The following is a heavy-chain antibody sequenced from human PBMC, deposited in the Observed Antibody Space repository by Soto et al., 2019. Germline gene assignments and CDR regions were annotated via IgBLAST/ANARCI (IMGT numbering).Heavy chain of an antibody. V-gene: IGHV1-8*01. Sequence: QVQLVQSGAEVKKPGASVKVSCKASGYTFTSYDINWVRQATGQGLEWMGWMNPNSANTGYAQKFKGRDTMTRNTSISTAYMELSILRSEDTAVYYCAREGVRCMDVWGKGTTVTVAS. CDR3: AREGVRCMDV. J-gene: IGHJ6*04. D-gene: IGHD3-16*01. CDR1: GYTFTSYD. CDR2: MNPNSANT.